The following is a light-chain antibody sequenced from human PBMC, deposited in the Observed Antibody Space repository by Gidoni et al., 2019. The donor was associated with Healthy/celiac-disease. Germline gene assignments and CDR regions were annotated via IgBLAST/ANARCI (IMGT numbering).Light chain of an antibody. Sequence: EIVLTQSPATLSLSPGERATLSCRASQSVSSYLAGYQQKPVQAPRLLIYDASNRATGIPARFSGSGSGTDFTLTISSLEPEDFAVYYCQQRSNWPPSSFXQXTKLEIK. J-gene: IGKJ2*04. CDR1: QSVSSY. CDR2: DAS. V-gene: IGKV3-11*01. CDR3: QQRSNWPPSS.